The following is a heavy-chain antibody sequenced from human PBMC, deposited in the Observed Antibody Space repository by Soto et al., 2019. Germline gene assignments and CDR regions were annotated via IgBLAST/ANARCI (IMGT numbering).Heavy chain of an antibody. CDR1: GFTFSSYS. Sequence: EVLLVESGGGLVKTGGSLRLSCAASGFTFSSYSMNWVRQAPGKGLEWVSSISSGSDYIFYADSVKGRFTISRDNAKNSLFLQMNSLTAEDTAVYYCARSPVGDAFNVWGQGTVVTVSS. J-gene: IGHJ3*01. CDR3: ARSPVGDAFNV. V-gene: IGHV3-21*01. CDR2: ISSGSDYI.